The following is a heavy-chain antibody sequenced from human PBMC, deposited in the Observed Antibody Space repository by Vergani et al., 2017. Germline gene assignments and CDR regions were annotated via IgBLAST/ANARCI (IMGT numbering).Heavy chain of an antibody. CDR2: ISGSGNYT. CDR1: GFTFSNSA. CDR3: AKGPFDSSGFNNWFDP. D-gene: IGHD3-22*01. J-gene: IGHJ5*02. Sequence: EVQLLESGGNLVQPGGSLRLSCAASGFTFSNSAMTWVRQAPGKGLEWVSTISGSGNYTYYAGSVKGRFTISRDNSENTLYLQMSSLGAEDTAVYYCAKGPFDSSGFNNWFDPWGQGALVTVSA. V-gene: IGHV3-23*01.